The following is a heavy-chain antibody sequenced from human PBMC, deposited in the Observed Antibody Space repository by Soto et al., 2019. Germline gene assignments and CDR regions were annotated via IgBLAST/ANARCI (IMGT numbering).Heavy chain of an antibody. D-gene: IGHD3-22*01. V-gene: IGHV4-31*03. CDR1: GGSISSGGYY. J-gene: IGHJ4*02. Sequence: PSETLSLTCTVSGGSISSGGYYWSWIRQHPGKGLEWIGYIYYSGSTYYNPSLKSRVTISVDTSKNQFSLKLSSVTAADTAVYYCARGGSGYYPTYYFDYWGQGTLVTVSS. CDR2: IYYSGST. CDR3: ARGGSGYYPTYYFDY.